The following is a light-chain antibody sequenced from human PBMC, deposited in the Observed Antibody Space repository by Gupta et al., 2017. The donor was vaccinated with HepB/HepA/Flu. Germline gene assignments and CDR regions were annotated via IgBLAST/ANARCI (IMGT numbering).Light chain of an antibody. V-gene: IGKV3-15*01. Sequence: EIVMTQSPATLSVSPGERATLSCRASQSVTSNLAWYQQRPGQAPRLLFYGASTRATGIPARFSRCGSGTEFILTISSLQSEDLTVYFCQHYNDWPYTFGRGTKLEIK. CDR1: QSVTSN. CDR2: GAS. J-gene: IGKJ2*01. CDR3: QHYNDWPYT.